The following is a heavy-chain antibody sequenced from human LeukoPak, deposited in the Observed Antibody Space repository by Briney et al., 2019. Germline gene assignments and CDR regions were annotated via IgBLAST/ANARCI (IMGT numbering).Heavy chain of an antibody. J-gene: IGHJ5*02. V-gene: IGHV4-31*03. Sequence: PSQTLSLTCTVSGGSISSGGYYWSWIRQHPGKGLEWIGYIYYSGSTYYNPSLKSRVTISVDTSKNQFSLKLSSVTAADTAVYYCARGPDSSSSNWFDPWGQGTLVTLSS. D-gene: IGHD6-6*01. CDR1: GGSISSGGYY. CDR2: IYYSGST. CDR3: ARGPDSSSSNWFDP.